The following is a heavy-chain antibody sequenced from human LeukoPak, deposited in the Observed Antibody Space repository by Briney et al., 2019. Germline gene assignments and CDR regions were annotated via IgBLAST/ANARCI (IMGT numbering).Heavy chain of an antibody. D-gene: IGHD1-26*01. CDR3: ARRPSIVGATSDPFDY. CDR2: ISDSGGST. J-gene: IGHJ4*02. CDR1: GFTFSSYA. V-gene: IGHV3-23*01. Sequence: PGGSLRLSCAASGFTFSSYAMGWVRQAPGKGLEWVSAISDSGGSTYYADSVKGRFTISRDNSKNTLYLQMNSLRAEDTAVYYCARRPSIVGATSDPFDYWGQRTLVTVSS.